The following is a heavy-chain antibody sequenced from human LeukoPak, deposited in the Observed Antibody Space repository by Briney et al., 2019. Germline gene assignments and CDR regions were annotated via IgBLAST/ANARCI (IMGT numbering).Heavy chain of an antibody. CDR1: GLTFRSFW. Sequence: PGGSLRLSCAVSGLTFRSFWMSWVRQAPGKGLEWVANINQDGSEKYFVDSVKGRFTISRDNSKNSLHLQMNTLRAEDRAVYYCARERDGRFFDYWGQGTLVTVSS. J-gene: IGHJ4*02. D-gene: IGHD5-24*01. CDR2: INQDGSEK. CDR3: ARERDGRFFDY. V-gene: IGHV3-7*01.